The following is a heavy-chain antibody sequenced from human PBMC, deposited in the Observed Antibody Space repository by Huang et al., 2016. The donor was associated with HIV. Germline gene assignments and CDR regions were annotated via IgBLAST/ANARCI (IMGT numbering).Heavy chain of an antibody. J-gene: IGHJ4*02. D-gene: IGHD2-21*01. V-gene: IGHV1-3*01. CDR2: INPGNGNT. Sequence: QVQLVQSGAEVKKPGASVKVSCKASGYSFTTYALHWVSQAPGQRLEWMGWINPGNGNTKYSQKFQGRVTITRDTSASTVYMEVSSLTFEDTAVYYCAREFVIFGAPLWPAYWGQGTLISVSS. CDR3: AREFVIFGAPLWPAY. CDR1: GYSFTTYA.